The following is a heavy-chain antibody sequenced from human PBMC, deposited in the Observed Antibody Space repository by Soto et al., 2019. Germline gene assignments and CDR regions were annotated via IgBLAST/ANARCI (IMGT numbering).Heavy chain of an antibody. V-gene: IGHV3-7*04. CDR2: IKQDGSEK. CDR3: ARGLGHDSSGYYY. CDR1: RFTFSTYW. Sequence: EVQLVESGGGLVQPGGSLRLSCATSRFTFSTYWMSWVRQAPGKGLEWVANIKQDGSEKYYVESVKGRFTISRDNAKNSLYLQMKSLRAEDAAVYYCARGLGHDSSGYYYWGQGTLVTVSS. D-gene: IGHD3-22*01. J-gene: IGHJ4*02.